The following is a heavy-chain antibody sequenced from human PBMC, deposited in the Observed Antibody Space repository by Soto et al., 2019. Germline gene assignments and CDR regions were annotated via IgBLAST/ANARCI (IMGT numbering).Heavy chain of an antibody. J-gene: IGHJ4*02. V-gene: IGHV4-61*01. D-gene: IGHD1-26*01. CDR2: IHYRGST. CDR3: VRVWERLYFDY. CDR1: GGSVSSTSYY. Sequence: QVQLQESGPGLVKPSETLSLTCTVSGGSVSSTSYYWSWIRQPQGKGLEWIGYIHYRGSTNYNPSLKRRVTTSLDKPKNHFSLKQSAVTAADAAVFYYVRVWERLYFDYWGQGTLVTVSS.